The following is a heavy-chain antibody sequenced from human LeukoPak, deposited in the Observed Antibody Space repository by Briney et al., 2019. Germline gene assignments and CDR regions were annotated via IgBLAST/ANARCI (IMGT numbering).Heavy chain of an antibody. CDR3: ARDGHYGDYTSYYYYGMDV. D-gene: IGHD4-17*01. Sequence: GGSLRLSCAASGXTFSSYSMNWVRQAPGKGLEWVSSISSSSSYIYYADSVKGRFTISRDNAKNSLYLQMNSLRAEDTAVYYCARDGHYGDYTSYYYYGMDVWGQGTTVTVSS. CDR2: ISSSSSYI. V-gene: IGHV3-21*01. J-gene: IGHJ6*02. CDR1: GXTFSSYS.